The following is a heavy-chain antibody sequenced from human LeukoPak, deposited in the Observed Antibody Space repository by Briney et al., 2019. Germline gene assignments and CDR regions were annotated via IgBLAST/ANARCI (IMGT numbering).Heavy chain of an antibody. CDR3: AKGSKEVLFTRDHYMDV. J-gene: IGHJ6*03. CDR2: ISGSSSYI. CDR1: GFTFSSYS. Sequence: GGSLRLSCAASGFTFSSYSLNWVRQAPGKGLEWVSSISGSSSYIYYADSVKGRFTISRDNAKKLMYLQMNSLRAEDTAVYYCAKGSKEVLFTRDHYMDVWGKGTTVTISS. D-gene: IGHD3-3*01. V-gene: IGHV3-21*01.